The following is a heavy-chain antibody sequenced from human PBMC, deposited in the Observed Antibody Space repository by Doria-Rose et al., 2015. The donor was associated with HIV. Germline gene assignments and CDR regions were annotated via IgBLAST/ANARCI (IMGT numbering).Heavy chain of an antibody. CDR3: ARIKSSRWYHKYYFDF. J-gene: IGHJ4*02. CDR2: IFSDDER. Sequence: ESGPVLVKPTETLTLTCTVSGVSLSSPGMGVSWIRQPPGRALEWLANIFSDDERSYKTSLKSRLTISRCTSKSQVALTMTDMDPVDTATYYCARIKSSRWYHKYYFDFWGQGTLVIVSA. V-gene: IGHV2-26*01. D-gene: IGHD6-13*01. CDR1: GVSLSSPGMG.